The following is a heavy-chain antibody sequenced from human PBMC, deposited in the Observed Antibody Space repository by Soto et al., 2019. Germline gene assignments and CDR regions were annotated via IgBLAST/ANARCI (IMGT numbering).Heavy chain of an antibody. CDR3: ARDGYNLPPHYYYGMDV. Sequence: ASVKVSCKASGYTFTGYYMHWVRQAPGQGLEWMGWINPNSGGTNYAQKIQSWVTMTRDTSISTVYMELSRLSSDDTAVYYCARDGYNLPPHYYYGMDVWGQGTTVTVSS. D-gene: IGHD5-12*01. V-gene: IGHV1-2*04. J-gene: IGHJ6*02. CDR1: GYTFTGYY. CDR2: INPNSGGT.